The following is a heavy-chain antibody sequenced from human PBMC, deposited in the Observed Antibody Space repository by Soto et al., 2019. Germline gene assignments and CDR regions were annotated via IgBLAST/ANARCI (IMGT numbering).Heavy chain of an antibody. CDR3: ATLIGHCSSTSCYLVY. V-gene: IGHV4-39*02. D-gene: IGHD2-2*01. CDR2: IYYSGNT. J-gene: IGHJ4*02. Sequence: SETLSLTCTVSGGSISSSSYYWGWIRQPPGKGLEWIGSIYYSGNTYYTPSLKSRVTISVDTSKNHFSLKLSSVTAADTAVYYCATLIGHCSSTSCYLVYWGQGTLVTVS. CDR1: GGSISSSSYY.